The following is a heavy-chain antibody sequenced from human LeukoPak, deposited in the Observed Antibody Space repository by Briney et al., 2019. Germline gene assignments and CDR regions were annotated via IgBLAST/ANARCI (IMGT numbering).Heavy chain of an antibody. J-gene: IGHJ3*02. CDR3: AGRVVPAARWGAFDI. D-gene: IGHD2-2*01. CDR1: GFTFSSYA. CDR2: ISGSGGST. Sequence: PGGSLRLSCAASGFTFSSYAMSWVGQAPGKGLEWVSAISGSGGSTYYADSVKGRFTISRDNSKNTLYLQMNSLRAEDTAVYYCAGRVVPAARWGAFDIWGQGTMVTVSS. V-gene: IGHV3-23*01.